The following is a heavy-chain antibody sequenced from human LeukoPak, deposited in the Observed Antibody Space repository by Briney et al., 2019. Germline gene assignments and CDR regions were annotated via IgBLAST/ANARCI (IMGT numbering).Heavy chain of an antibody. D-gene: IGHD1-1*01. CDR3: VRDNWNEFDP. CDR2: VSTYNSET. J-gene: IGHJ5*02. CDR1: GYRFSSVG. V-gene: IGHV1-18*01. Sequence: GASVKVSCKASGYRFSSVGISWVQQAPGQGLEWIGWVSTYNSETNYAPKFQARVTMTKDTSTSTVFLEMWSLRADDTAVYYCVRDNWNEFDPWGQGTLVTVSS.